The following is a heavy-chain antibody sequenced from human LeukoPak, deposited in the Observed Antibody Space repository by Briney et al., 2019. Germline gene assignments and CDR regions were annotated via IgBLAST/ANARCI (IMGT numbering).Heavy chain of an antibody. D-gene: IGHD3-22*01. Sequence: PGWSLRLSCAASGFTFRTYWMSWVRQAPGKGLEWVANIKEDGSEKYYGDSVKGRFTISRDNAKNSLYLEMNSLRVEDTAMYYCARDSSGYQWGQGTLVTVSS. CDR3: ARDSSGYQ. CDR2: IKEDGSEK. V-gene: IGHV3-7*01. CDR1: GFTFRTYW. J-gene: IGHJ4*02.